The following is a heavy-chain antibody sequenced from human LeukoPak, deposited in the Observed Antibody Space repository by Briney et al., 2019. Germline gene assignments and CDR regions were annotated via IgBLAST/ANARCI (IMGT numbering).Heavy chain of an antibody. Sequence: ASVKVSCKASGYIFSDYYMHWVRQAPGQGLEWLGWISAYNGNTNYAQKLQGRVTMTTDTSTSTAYMELRSLRSDDTAVYYCARVGSGERFYYYGMDVWGQGTTVTVSS. CDR1: GYIFSDYY. D-gene: IGHD2-15*01. V-gene: IGHV1-18*04. CDR2: ISAYNGNT. J-gene: IGHJ6*02. CDR3: ARVGSGERFYYYGMDV.